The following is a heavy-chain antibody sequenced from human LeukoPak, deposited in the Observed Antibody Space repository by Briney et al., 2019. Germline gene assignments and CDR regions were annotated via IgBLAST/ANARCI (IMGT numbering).Heavy chain of an antibody. J-gene: IGHJ6*02. Sequence: GGSLRLSCVASGITFSTYAMSWVRQAPGKGLEWVANIKQDGSEKYYVDSVKGRFTISRDNAKNSLYLQMNSLRAEDTAVYYCAREVTTTNFYYYYYGMDVWGQGTTVTVSS. D-gene: IGHD4-17*01. V-gene: IGHV3-7*03. CDR1: GITFSTYA. CDR3: AREVTTTNFYYYYYGMDV. CDR2: IKQDGSEK.